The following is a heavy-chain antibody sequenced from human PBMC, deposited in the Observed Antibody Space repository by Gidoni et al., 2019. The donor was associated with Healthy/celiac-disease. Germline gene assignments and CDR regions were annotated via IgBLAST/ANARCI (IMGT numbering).Heavy chain of an antibody. CDR1: GGSFSGYY. CDR2: INHSGST. Sequence: QVQLQQWGAGLLKPSETLSLPCAVYGGSFSGYYWSWIRQPPGKGLEWIGEINHSGSTNYNPSLKSRVTISVDTSKNQFSLKLSSVTAADTAVYYCARGLITIFGVAKRRNWFDPWGQGTLVTVSS. D-gene: IGHD3-3*01. J-gene: IGHJ5*02. CDR3: ARGLITIFGVAKRRNWFDP. V-gene: IGHV4-34*01.